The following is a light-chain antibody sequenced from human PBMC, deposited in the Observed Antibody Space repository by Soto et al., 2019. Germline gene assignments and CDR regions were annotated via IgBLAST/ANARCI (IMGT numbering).Light chain of an antibody. CDR2: KAS. Sequence: DIHMTPSPSTLSASVGDRVTITFRASQSISSWLAWYQQKPGKAPKLLIYKASSLESGVPSRFSGSGSGTEFTLTISSLQPDDFATYYCQQYNSYWTFGQGTKVDIK. J-gene: IGKJ1*01. CDR1: QSISSW. V-gene: IGKV1-5*03. CDR3: QQYNSYWT.